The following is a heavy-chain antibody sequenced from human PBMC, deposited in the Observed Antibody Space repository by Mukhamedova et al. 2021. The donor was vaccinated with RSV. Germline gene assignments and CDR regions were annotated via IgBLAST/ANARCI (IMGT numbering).Heavy chain of an antibody. J-gene: IGHJ4*02. CDR3: ARPGSFCSGGGSCXPFCY. D-gene: IGHD2-15*01. Sequence: GLEWLANINQDGSETKYVDSVKGRFTISRDNAKNSLYLQMNNLRAEDSAGYYCARPGSFCSGGGSCXPFCYWGQGTLLTVPS. V-gene: IGHV3-7*01. CDR2: INQDGSET.